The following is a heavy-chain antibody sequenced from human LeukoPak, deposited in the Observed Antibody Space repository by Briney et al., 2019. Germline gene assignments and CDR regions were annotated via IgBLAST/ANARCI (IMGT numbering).Heavy chain of an antibody. D-gene: IGHD3-9*01. CDR2: IWFDGSNK. V-gene: IGHV3-33*01. Sequence: GGSLRLSCAASGFTFSSYGMHWVRQAPGKGLEWVAVIWFDGSNKYYADSVKGRFTISRGNTKNTLYLQMNSLRAEDTAVYYCARGGGYDILTGSYFDYWGQGTLVTVSS. CDR1: GFTFSSYG. CDR3: ARGGGYDILTGSYFDY. J-gene: IGHJ4*02.